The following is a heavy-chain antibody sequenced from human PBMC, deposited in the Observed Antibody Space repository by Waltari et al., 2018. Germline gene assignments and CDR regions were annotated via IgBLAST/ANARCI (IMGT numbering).Heavy chain of an antibody. CDR2: ISSNGNTK. CDR1: GFTFKTYS. CDR3: ARVWRDVFYYSMDV. Sequence: QEQLVESGGGVVPPGQSLTLSCAASGFTFKTYSLHWVRQAPGRGVQWVAVISSNGNTKYYADAVKGRCTIARENSRNILHLQMNSLRPEDTAVYFCARVWRDVFYYSMDVWGQGTTVTVSS. J-gene: IGHJ6*03. V-gene: IGHV3-30*16.